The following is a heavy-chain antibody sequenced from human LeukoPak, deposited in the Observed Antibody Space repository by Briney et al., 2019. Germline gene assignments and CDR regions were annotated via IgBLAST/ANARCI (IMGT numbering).Heavy chain of an antibody. CDR3: ARLLRYFDWLLSGPFDY. Sequence: AGSLSLTCAVSGGSISSSRYYWGWIRQRPGKGLEWIVSIYDSGSTYYRPSVKSVVTICVDTYKNQFSLKLRSVTAADTAVYYCARLLRYFDWLLSGPFDYWGQGTLVTVSS. V-gene: IGHV4-39*01. CDR1: GGSISSSRYY. CDR2: IYDSGST. D-gene: IGHD3-9*01. J-gene: IGHJ4*02.